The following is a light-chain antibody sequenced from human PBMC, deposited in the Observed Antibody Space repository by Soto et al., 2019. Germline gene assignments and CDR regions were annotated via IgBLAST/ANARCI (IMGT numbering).Light chain of an antibody. CDR1: QSFSSSY. CDR2: GAP. CDR3: QYYGSSPFT. Sequence: EIVLTQSPGTLSLSPGERATLSCRVSQSFSSSYLAWYQQKPGQAPRLLIYGAPSRATGNPDWVSGSGSWTSFTRTISSLEPEDFAVEYCQYYGSSPFTFGPGTKVDIK. J-gene: IGKJ3*01. V-gene: IGKV3-20*01.